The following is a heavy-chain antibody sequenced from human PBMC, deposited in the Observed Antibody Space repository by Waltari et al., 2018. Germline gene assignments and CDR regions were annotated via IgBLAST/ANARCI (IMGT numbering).Heavy chain of an antibody. V-gene: IGHV3-21*01. D-gene: IGHD1-26*01. CDR3: ARWRWHQSELDS. CDR2: IDTSGTSK. J-gene: IGHJ4*02. CDR1: GFTLTSYS. Sequence: EVQLVESGGGLVQPGGSLRLACAASGFTLTSYSMNWVRQAPGKGLEWVSSIDTSGTSKYYADSVKGRFTVSRDNAKNSMYLEMDSLRAEDTAVYYCARWRWHQSELDSWGQGTLVTVSS.